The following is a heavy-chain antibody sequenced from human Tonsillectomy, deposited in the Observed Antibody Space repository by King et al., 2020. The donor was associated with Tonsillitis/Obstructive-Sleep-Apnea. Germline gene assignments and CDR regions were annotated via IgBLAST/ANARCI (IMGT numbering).Heavy chain of an antibody. V-gene: IGHV4-34*01. D-gene: IGHD2-21*01. J-gene: IGHJ4*02. CDR1: GGPFSVYY. CDR3: ARSIRAAYCGGDCSDY. Sequence: VQLQQWGAGLLKPSETLSLTCAVYGGPFSVYYWRWIRQPPGKGLEWIGEINHSGSTNYNPSLKSRVTISVDMSKNQFSLKLSSVAAADTAVYYCARSIRAAYCGGDCSDYWGQGTLVTVSP. CDR2: INHSGST.